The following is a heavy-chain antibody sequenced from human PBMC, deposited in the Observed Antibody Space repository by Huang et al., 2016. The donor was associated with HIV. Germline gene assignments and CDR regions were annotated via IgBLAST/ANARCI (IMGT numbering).Heavy chain of an antibody. CDR2: ISGSSTYI. D-gene: IGHD1-7*01. Sequence: AASGFTFSDYSMSWVRQAPGKGLEWVSHISGSSTYIYYVYSVKGRFAISRDNAKNLLLLQMNSLRAEDTALYYCARRYNWNYVAHGFDIWGQGTMVTVSS. V-gene: IGHV3-21*06. CDR3: ARRYNWNYVAHGFDI. CDR1: GFTFSDYS. J-gene: IGHJ3*02.